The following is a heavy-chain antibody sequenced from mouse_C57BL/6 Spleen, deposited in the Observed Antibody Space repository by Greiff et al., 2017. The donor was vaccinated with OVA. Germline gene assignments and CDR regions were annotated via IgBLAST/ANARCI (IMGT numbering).Heavy chain of an antibody. J-gene: IGHJ2*01. CDR1: GFNIKDYY. D-gene: IGHD2-14*01. Sequence: VQLQQSGAGLVRPGASVKLSCTASGFNIKDYYMHWVKQRPEQGLEWIGKIGPEGGDIEYAPKLQGKATMTADTYSNTAFLQLSSLTSEDTAVYCCTTPGTGFDYWGQGTTLTVSS. CDR2: IGPEGGDI. V-gene: IGHV14-1*01. CDR3: TTPGTGFDY.